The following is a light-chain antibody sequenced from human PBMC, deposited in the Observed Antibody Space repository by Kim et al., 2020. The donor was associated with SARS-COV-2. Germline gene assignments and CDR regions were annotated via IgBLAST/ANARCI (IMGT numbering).Light chain of an antibody. CDR2: AVT. V-gene: IGLV2-8*01. CDR3: SSYAGSSRYV. J-gene: IGLJ1*01. CDR1: SSDVGGYNY. Sequence: QSALTQPPSASGSPGQSVTISCTGTSSDVGGYNYVSWYQHHPGKAPKLMIYAVTKRPSGVPDRFSDSKSGNTASLTVSGLQAEDEADYYCSSYAGSSRYVFGTGTKVTVL.